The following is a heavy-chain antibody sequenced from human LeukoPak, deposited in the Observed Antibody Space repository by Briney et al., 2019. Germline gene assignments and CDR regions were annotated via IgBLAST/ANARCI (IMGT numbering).Heavy chain of an antibody. Sequence: GGSLRLSCAASGFTFSSYAMSWVRQAPEKGLEWVSATSGSGGTTYYADSVKGRFIISRDNSKNTLYLQMNSLRAEDTAVYYCAKRHYDFWSGYQNQVYYFDYWGQGALVTVSS. J-gene: IGHJ4*02. CDR3: AKRHYDFWSGYQNQVYYFDY. V-gene: IGHV3-23*01. CDR1: GFTFSSYA. D-gene: IGHD3-3*01. CDR2: TSGSGGTT.